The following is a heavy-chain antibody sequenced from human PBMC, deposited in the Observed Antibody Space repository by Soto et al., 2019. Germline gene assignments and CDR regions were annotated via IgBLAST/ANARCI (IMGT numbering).Heavy chain of an antibody. J-gene: IGHJ4*02. CDR2: IYYSGST. D-gene: IGHD6-25*01. CDR3: ARQRTEAHYFDY. V-gene: IGHV4-31*03. Sequence: QVQLQESGPGLVKPSQTLSLTCTVSGGSISSGSYYWTWIRQQQGKGLEWIGYIYYSGSTYYNPSLKSRVTISVDTSRNQFALKLSSVTAAATAAYYCARQRTEAHYFDYWGQGTLVTVSS. CDR1: GGSISSGSYY.